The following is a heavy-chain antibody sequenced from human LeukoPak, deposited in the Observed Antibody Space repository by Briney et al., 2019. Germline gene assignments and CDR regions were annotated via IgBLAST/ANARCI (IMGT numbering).Heavy chain of an antibody. CDR1: GFTFSNYA. J-gene: IGHJ4*02. D-gene: IGHD5-18*01. Sequence: QAGGSLRLSCVASGFTFSNYAMHWVRQAPGKGLEWVSVIYSGGTTYYADSVKGRFTISRDNSKNTLHLQMNSLRAEDTAVYYCARDQYSYAHAAHWGQGTLVTVSS. CDR2: IYSGGTT. CDR3: ARDQYSYAHAAH. V-gene: IGHV3-66*01.